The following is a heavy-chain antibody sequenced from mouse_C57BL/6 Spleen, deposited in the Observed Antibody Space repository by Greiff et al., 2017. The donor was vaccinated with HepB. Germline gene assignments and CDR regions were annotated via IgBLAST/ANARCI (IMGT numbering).Heavy chain of an antibody. Sequence: VKLQQPGAELVKPGASVKLSCKASGYTFTSYWMHWVKQRPGQGLEWIGMIHPNSGSTNYNEKFKSKATLTVDKSSSTAYMQLSSLTSEDSAVYYCARADYGGVDYWGQGTTLTVSS. CDR1: GYTFTSYW. V-gene: IGHV1-64*01. J-gene: IGHJ2*01. CDR2: IHPNSGST. CDR3: ARADYGGVDY. D-gene: IGHD2-4*01.